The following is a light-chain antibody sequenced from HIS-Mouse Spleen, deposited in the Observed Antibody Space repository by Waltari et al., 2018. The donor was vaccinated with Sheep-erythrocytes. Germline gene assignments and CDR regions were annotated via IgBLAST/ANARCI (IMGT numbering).Light chain of an antibody. V-gene: IGKV3-15*01. CDR3: QQYDNWPQT. J-gene: IGKJ1*01. Sequence: EIVMTQSPATLSVSPGERATLSCRASQSVSSNLAWYQQKPGQAPRLLIYGAFTRATGTPARFSCSGSGTEFTLTLSSMQSEDFAVYYCQQYDNWPQTFGQGTKVEIK. CDR2: GAF. CDR1: QSVSSN.